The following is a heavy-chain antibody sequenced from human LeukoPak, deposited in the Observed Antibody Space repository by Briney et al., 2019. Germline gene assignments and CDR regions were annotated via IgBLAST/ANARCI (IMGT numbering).Heavy chain of an antibody. Sequence: GGSLRLSCAASGFTFSSYWMHWVRQAPGKGLVWVSRINSDGSSTSYADSVKGRFTISRDNAKNSLYLQMNSLRAEDTAVYYCARVSIAAAGYPAFDYWGQGTLVTVSS. V-gene: IGHV3-74*01. CDR1: GFTFSSYW. J-gene: IGHJ4*02. CDR3: ARVSIAAAGYPAFDY. CDR2: INSDGSST. D-gene: IGHD6-13*01.